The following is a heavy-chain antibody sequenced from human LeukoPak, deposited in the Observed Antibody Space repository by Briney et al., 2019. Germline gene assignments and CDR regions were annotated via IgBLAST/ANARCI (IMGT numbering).Heavy chain of an antibody. Sequence: ASVKVSCKASGYTFTSYGISWVRQAPGQGLEWMGWISAYNGNTNYAQKLQGRVTMTTDTSTSTAYMELRSLRSDDTAVYYGARAGHSSACCYYYYMDVWGKGTTVTVSS. CDR2: ISAYNGNT. D-gene: IGHD6-25*01. CDR3: ARAGHSSACCYYYYMDV. J-gene: IGHJ6*03. V-gene: IGHV1-18*01. CDR1: GYTFTSYG.